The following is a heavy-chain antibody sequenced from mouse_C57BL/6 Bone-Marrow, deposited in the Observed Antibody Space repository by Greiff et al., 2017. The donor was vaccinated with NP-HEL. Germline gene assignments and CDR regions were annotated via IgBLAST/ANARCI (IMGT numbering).Heavy chain of an antibody. CDR2: IDPSDSET. J-gene: IGHJ4*01. Sequence: QVQLQQSGAELVRPGSSVKLSCKASGYTFTSYWMHWVKQRPIQGLEWIGNIDPSDSETHYNQKFKDKATLTVDKSSSTAYMQLSSLTSEDSAVYYCARGLITTVVALYAMDYWGQGTSVTVSS. V-gene: IGHV1-52*01. CDR1: GYTFTSYW. D-gene: IGHD1-1*01. CDR3: ARGLITTVVALYAMDY.